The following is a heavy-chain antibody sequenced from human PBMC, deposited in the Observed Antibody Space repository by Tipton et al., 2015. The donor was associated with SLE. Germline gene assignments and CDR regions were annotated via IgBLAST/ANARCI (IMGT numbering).Heavy chain of an antibody. CDR2: VYGDGSGT. Sequence: SLRLSCAASGFTFSSYAMNWVRQAPGKGLEWVSLVYGDGSGTYYADSVKGRFTISRDPSRNTLHLQMNSLRAEDTAVYYCAGGGVVVACDLWSQGTMVTGSS. CDR3: AGGGVVVACDL. J-gene: IGHJ3*01. D-gene: IGHD1-1*01. V-gene: IGHV3-23*03. CDR1: GFTFSSYA.